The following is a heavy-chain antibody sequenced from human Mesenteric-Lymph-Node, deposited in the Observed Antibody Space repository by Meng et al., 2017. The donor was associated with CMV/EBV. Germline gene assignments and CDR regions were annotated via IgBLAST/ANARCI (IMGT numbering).Heavy chain of an antibody. V-gene: IGHV3-11*01. D-gene: IGHD3-3*01. J-gene: IGHJ5*02. CDR1: GFTFSDYY. CDR3: ARDTTIDSNIWSGYSS. Sequence: GESLKISCAASGFTFSDYYMTWIRQAPGKGLECISYISDVGSTIYYTDSVKGRFTISRDNAKNSVYLQMNSLRDDDTAVYYCARDTTIDSNIWSGYSSWGQGTLVTVSS. CDR2: ISDVGSTI.